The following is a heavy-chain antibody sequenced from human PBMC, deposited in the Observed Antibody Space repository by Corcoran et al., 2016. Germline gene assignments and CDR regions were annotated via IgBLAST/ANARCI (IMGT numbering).Heavy chain of an antibody. D-gene: IGHD3-22*01. CDR2: IYSDSST. CDR1: GFTVTSNY. Sequence: EVQLMESGGGLIQPGGSLRLSCAASGFTVTSNYMTWVRQAPGKGLEWVSAIYSDSSTHYADSVKGRFTISRDNSKNTLDLQMNSLRAEDTAVYYCASYYDNSGYHDYWGQGTLVTVSS. V-gene: IGHV3-53*01. CDR3: ASYYDNSGYHDY. J-gene: IGHJ4*02.